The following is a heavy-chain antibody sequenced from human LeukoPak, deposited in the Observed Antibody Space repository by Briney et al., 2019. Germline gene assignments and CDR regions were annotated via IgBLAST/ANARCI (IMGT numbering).Heavy chain of an antibody. J-gene: IGHJ4*02. CDR1: GYTFTSYG. D-gene: IGHD3-16*01. Sequence: GASVKVSCKASGYTFTSYGISWVRQAPGQGLEWMGWISAYNGNTNYAQKLQGRVTMTTDTSTSTAYMELRSLRSDDTAVYYCARGPNYVWGRRPPNDFDYWGQGTLVTVSS. CDR2: ISAYNGNT. CDR3: ARGPNYVWGRRPPNDFDY. V-gene: IGHV1-18*01.